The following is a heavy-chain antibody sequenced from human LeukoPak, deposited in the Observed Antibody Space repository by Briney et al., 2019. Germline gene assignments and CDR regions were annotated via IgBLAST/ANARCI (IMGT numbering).Heavy chain of an antibody. D-gene: IGHD6-19*01. Sequence: GSLRLSCAASGFTFSSYSMNWVRQAPGKGLEWVSSISSGSSYIYYADSVNGRFTISRDNAKYSLYLQMNSLRAEDTAVYYCASERPVAGSYYYGMDVWGQGTTVTVSS. CDR1: GFTFSSYS. CDR2: ISSGSSYI. V-gene: IGHV3-21*01. J-gene: IGHJ6*02. CDR3: ASERPVAGSYYYGMDV.